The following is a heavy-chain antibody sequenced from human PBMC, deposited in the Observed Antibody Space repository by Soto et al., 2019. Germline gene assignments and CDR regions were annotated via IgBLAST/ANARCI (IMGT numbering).Heavy chain of an antibody. CDR2: ISYDGSNK. J-gene: IGHJ3*02. CDR3: AKTNYYDSSGYQHDAFDI. V-gene: IGHV3-30*18. D-gene: IGHD3-22*01. Sequence: GRSVRRYCADSGCTFSSYDMHWVRQAPGKGLEWVAVISYDGSNKYYADSVKGRFTISRDNSKNTLYLQMNSLRAEDTAVYYCAKTNYYDSSGYQHDAFDIWGQGTMVTVSS. CDR1: GCTFSSYD.